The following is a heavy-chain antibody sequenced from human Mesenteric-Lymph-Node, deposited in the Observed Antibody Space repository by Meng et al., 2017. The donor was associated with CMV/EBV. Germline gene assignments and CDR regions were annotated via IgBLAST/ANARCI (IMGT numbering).Heavy chain of an antibody. V-gene: IGHV3-30-3*01. CDR2: MSYDGNVR. D-gene: IGHD6-19*01. Sequence: GESLKISCVASGSTFSNSPMHWVRPAPGKGLEWVAVMSYDGNVRHNADSVKGRFTISRDNSKNTLYLQMDSLTSEDTAVYYCAKGARSGWKGNWYFDLWGRGTLVTVSS. J-gene: IGHJ2*01. CDR1: GSTFSNSP. CDR3: AKGARSGWKGNWYFDL.